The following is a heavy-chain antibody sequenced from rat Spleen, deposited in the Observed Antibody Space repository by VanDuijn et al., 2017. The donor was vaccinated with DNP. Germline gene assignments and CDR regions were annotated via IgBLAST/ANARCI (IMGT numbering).Heavy chain of an antibody. CDR2: IIYDGNKA. J-gene: IGHJ1*01. CDR3: ATRGRGARYYWSFDF. Sequence: EVQLVESGGGLVQPGRSLKISCTASGFSFSDYNMAWVRQAPNKGLEWVATIIYDGNKAFYRDSVKGRLTISRDNAKSTLYLQMDSLRSEDTATYYFATRGRGARYYWSFDFWGPGTMVTVSS. D-gene: IGHD4-1*01. CDR1: GFSFSDYN. V-gene: IGHV5S10*01.